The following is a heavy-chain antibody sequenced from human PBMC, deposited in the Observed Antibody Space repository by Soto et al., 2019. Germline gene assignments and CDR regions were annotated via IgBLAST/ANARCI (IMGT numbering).Heavy chain of an antibody. CDR1: GFTFSDYA. V-gene: IGHV3-30*04. D-gene: IGHD2-15*01. CDR2: VSHDGSST. Sequence: VRSLRLSCAASGFTFSDYAMHWVRQAPGKGLEWVAVVSHDGSSTSYADSVKGRFTISRDNAENTLYLQMNSLRAEDTAVYYCARVYYGGSTAYFDYWGQGALVNVSS. J-gene: IGHJ4*02. CDR3: ARVYYGGSTAYFDY.